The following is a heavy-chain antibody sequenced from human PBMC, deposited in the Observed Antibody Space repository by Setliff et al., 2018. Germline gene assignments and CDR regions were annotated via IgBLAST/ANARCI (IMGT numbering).Heavy chain of an antibody. Sequence: PSETLSLTCTVSGGSINSGVYYWGWIRQPPGKGLEWIGRIYHGGDTHYNASLKSRLTISVDTSKNQFSLKLSSVTAADTAVYYCARVGGNIAAAAPVYTYYFDYWGQGTLVTVSS. J-gene: IGHJ4*02. CDR2: IYHGGDT. V-gene: IGHV4-39*01. CDR1: GGSINSGVYY. D-gene: IGHD6-13*01. CDR3: ARVGGNIAAAAPVYTYYFDY.